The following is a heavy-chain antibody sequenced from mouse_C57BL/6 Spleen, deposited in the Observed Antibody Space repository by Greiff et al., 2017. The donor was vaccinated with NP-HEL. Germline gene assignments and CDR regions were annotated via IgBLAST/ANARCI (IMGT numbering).Heavy chain of an antibody. Sequence: VQLQQSGPELVKPGASVKISCKASGYAFSSSWMNWVKQRPGKGLEWIGRIYPGDGDTNYNGKFKGKATLTADKSSSTAYMQLSSLTSEDSAVYFCARNDLYYDYWYFDVWGTGTTVTVSS. V-gene: IGHV1-82*01. D-gene: IGHD2-4*01. CDR2: IYPGDGDT. CDR3: ARNDLYYDYWYFDV. CDR1: GYAFSSSW. J-gene: IGHJ1*03.